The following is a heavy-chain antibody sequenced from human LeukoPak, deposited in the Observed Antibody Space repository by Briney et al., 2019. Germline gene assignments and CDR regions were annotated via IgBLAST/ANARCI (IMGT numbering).Heavy chain of an antibody. J-gene: IGHJ5*02. CDR3: ATTGTPLRYFDWLLGGFDP. CDR1: GYSLTELS. Sequence: ASVKVSCKVSGYSLTELSIHWVRQAPGKGLEWMGGFDPEDGETIYAQKFQGRVTMTEDTSTDTAYMELSSLRSEDTAVYYCATTGTPLRYFDWLLGGFDPWGQGTLVTVSS. V-gene: IGHV1-24*01. D-gene: IGHD3-9*01. CDR2: FDPEDGET.